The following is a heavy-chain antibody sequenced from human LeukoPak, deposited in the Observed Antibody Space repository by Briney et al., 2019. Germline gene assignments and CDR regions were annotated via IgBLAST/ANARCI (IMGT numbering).Heavy chain of an antibody. CDR3: ARGLVVAGWIWFDP. V-gene: IGHV3-74*03. CDR1: GYTFSTSW. D-gene: IGHD2-15*01. CDR2: IDSDGSRI. Sequence: PGGSQRLSCEGSGYTFSTSWMHWVRQAPGKGLVWVSRIDSDGSRITYADSVKGRFTISRDNAKNTVYLQMNSLRAEDTAVYYCARGLVVAGWIWFDPWGQGTLVTVSS. J-gene: IGHJ5*02.